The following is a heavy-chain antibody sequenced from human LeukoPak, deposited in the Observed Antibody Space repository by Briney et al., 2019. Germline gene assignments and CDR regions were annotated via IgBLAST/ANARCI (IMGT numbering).Heavy chain of an antibody. CDR2: ISAYNGNT. Sequence: ASVKVSCKASGGTFSSYAISWVRQAPGQGLEWMGWISAYNGNTNYAQKLQGRVTMTIDTSTSTAYMELRSLRSDDTAVYYCARDLYYDSSGNNWFDPWGQGTLVTVSS. V-gene: IGHV1-18*01. J-gene: IGHJ5*02. CDR1: GGTFSSYA. CDR3: ARDLYYDSSGNNWFDP. D-gene: IGHD3-22*01.